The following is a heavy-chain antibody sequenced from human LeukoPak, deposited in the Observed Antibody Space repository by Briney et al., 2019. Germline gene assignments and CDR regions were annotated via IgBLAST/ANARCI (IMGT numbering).Heavy chain of an antibody. CDR2: ISGSGGST. J-gene: IGHJ4*02. CDR3: AAKSGYYYDSSGYAD. V-gene: IGHV3-23*01. Sequence: GGSLRLSCAASGFTFSSYAMSWVRQAPGKGLEWVSAISGSGGSTYYADSVKGRFTISRDNSKNTLYLQMNSLRAEDTAVYYCAAKSGYYYDSSGYADWGQGTLVTVSS. CDR1: GFTFSSYA. D-gene: IGHD3-22*01.